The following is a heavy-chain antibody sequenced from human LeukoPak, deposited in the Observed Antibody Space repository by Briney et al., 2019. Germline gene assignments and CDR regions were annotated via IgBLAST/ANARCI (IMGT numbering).Heavy chain of an antibody. CDR2: ISAYNGNT. D-gene: IGHD1-26*01. CDR3: ARSESVGANDY. J-gene: IGHJ4*02. V-gene: IGHV1-18*01. CDR1: GYTLIRYG. Sequence: ASVKVSCKASGYTLIRYGVSWVRQAPGQGLEWMGWISAYNGNTYYAQKLQGRVTMTTDRSTSTAYMALRSLRSDDTAVYYCARSESVGANDYWGQGTLVTVSS.